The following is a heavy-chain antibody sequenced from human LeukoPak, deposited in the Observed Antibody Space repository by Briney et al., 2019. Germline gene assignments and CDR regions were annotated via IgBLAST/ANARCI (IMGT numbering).Heavy chain of an antibody. CDR1: GGSFSGYY. Sequence: SETLSLTCAVYGGSFSGYYWSWIRQPPGKGLEWIGEINHSGSTNYNPSLKSRVTISVDTSKNQFSLKLSSATAADTAVYYCATLNGYSYANWFDPWGQGTLVTVSS. V-gene: IGHV4-34*01. CDR3: ATLNGYSYANWFDP. J-gene: IGHJ5*02. CDR2: INHSGST. D-gene: IGHD5-18*01.